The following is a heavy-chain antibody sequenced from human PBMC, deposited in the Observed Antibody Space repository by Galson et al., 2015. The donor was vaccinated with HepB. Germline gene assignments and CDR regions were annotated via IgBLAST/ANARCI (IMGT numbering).Heavy chain of an antibody. CDR1: GYTFTSYY. D-gene: IGHD5-18*01. Sequence: SCKASGYTFTSYYMHWVRQAPGQGLEWMGIINPSGGSTSYAQKFQGRVTMTRDTSTSTVYMELSSLRSEDTAVYYCAREHRSHVDTAMGYFDYWGQGTLVTVSS. CDR2: INPSGGST. J-gene: IGHJ4*02. CDR3: AREHRSHVDTAMGYFDY. V-gene: IGHV1-46*01.